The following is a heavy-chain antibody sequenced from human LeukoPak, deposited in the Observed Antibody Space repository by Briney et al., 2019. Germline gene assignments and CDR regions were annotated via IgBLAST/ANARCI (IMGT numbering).Heavy chain of an antibody. CDR3: ARGSGRTFDY. Sequence: ASVKVSCKASGYTFTRYVINWVRQAAGQGLEWMGWMNPNSGNTGYAQKFQSRVTITRNTSISTAYMELSSLRSEDTAVYYCARGSGRTFDYWGQGTLVTVSS. CDR2: MNPNSGNT. V-gene: IGHV1-8*03. J-gene: IGHJ4*02. CDR1: GYTFTRYV. D-gene: IGHD3-10*01.